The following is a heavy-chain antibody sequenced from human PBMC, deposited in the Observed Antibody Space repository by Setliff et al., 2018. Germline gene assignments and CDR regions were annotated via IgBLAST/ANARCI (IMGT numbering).Heavy chain of an antibody. CDR3: ARSVAGTVDREDV. J-gene: IGHJ6*04. CDR2: IRYGGSKK. V-gene: IGHV3-30*02. Sequence: GGSLRLSCAASGFAFSTYGIHWVRHTPGKGLEWVAYIRYGGSKKDYADYVRGRFTISRDDSKNTVSLQMSSLRAEDTAVYYCARSVAGTVDREDVWGKGTTVTVSS. D-gene: IGHD6-19*01. CDR1: GFAFSTYG.